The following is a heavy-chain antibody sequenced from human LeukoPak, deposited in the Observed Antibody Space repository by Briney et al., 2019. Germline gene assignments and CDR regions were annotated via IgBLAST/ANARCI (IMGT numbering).Heavy chain of an antibody. J-gene: IGHJ4*02. D-gene: IGHD2-2*02. CDR2: IYTSGST. Sequence: SETLSLTCTVSGGSIGSYYWSWIRQPAGKGLEWIGRIYTSGSTNYNPSLKSRVTMSVDTSKNQFSLKLSSVTAADTAVYYCARVPAAIDKGIFDYWGQGTLVTVSS. CDR3: ARVPAAIDKGIFDY. V-gene: IGHV4-4*07. CDR1: GGSIGSYY.